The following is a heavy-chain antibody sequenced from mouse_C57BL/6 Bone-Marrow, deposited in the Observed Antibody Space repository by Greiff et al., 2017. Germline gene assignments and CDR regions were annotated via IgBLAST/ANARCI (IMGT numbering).Heavy chain of an antibody. V-gene: IGHV1-4*01. CDR3: ARIPSYYGSTHWYFDV. J-gene: IGHJ1*03. D-gene: IGHD1-1*01. CDR1: GYTFTSYT. CDR2: INPSSGYT. Sequence: QVQLQQSGAELARPGASVKMSCKASGYTFTSYTMHWVKQRPGQGLEWIGYINPSSGYTKYNQKFKDKATLTADKSSSTAYMQLSSLTSEDSAVYYCARIPSYYGSTHWYFDVWGTGTTVTVSS.